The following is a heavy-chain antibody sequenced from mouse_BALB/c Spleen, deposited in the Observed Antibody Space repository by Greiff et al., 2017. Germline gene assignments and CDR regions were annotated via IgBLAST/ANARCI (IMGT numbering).Heavy chain of an antibody. CDR1: GFTFSSFG. Sequence: EVKLVESGGGLVQPGGSRKLSCAASGFTFSSFGMHWVRQAPEKGLEWVAYISSGSSTIYYADTVKGRFTISRDNPKNTLFLQMTSLRSEDTAMYYCARIPFAYWGQGTLVTVSA. V-gene: IGHV5-17*02. J-gene: IGHJ3*01. CDR3: ARIPFAY. D-gene: IGHD5-1-1*01. CDR2: ISSGSSTI.